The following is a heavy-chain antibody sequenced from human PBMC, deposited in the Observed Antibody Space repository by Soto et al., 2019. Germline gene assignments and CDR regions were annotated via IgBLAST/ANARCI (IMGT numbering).Heavy chain of an antibody. D-gene: IGHD1-1*01. Sequence: QVHLVQSGAEVKKPGASVKVSCKASGYTFTSYGITWVRQAPGQGLEWMGWISAHNGNTDYAQKLQGRVIVTRDTSTSTAYMGLRSVISDDTAVYYCARGRYGDYWGQGALVTGSS. CDR3: ARGRYGDY. CDR2: ISAHNGNT. V-gene: IGHV1-18*01. J-gene: IGHJ4*02. CDR1: GYTFTSYG.